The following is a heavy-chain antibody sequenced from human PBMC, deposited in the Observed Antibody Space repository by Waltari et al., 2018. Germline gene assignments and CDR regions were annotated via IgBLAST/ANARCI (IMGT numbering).Heavy chain of an antibody. CDR3: ARVAWFGDYGDY. CDR1: GGSISSSSYH. V-gene: IGHV4-39*07. J-gene: IGHJ4*02. Sequence: QLQLQESGPGLAKPSETLSLTCPVPGGSISSSSYHWGWIRQPPGKGLEWIGSIYYSGSTYYNPSLKSRVTISVDTSKNQFSLKLSSVTAADTAVYYCARVAWFGDYGDYWGQGTLVTVSS. CDR2: IYYSGST. D-gene: IGHD3-16*01.